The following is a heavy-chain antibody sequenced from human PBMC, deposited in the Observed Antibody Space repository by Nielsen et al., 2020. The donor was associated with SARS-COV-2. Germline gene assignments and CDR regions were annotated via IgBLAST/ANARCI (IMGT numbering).Heavy chain of an antibody. CDR2: ISWDGAST. CDR3: AKGCSSSSRDYMNV. V-gene: IGHV3-43*01. CDR1: GFTFDDYT. Sequence: GESLKISCAASGFTFDDYTMHWVRQPPGKGLEWVSLISWDGASTYYGDSVRGRFTISRENRKNSLFLQMNSLRTEDTALYYCAKGCSSSSRDYMNVWGKGTTVTVSS. D-gene: IGHD2-2*01. J-gene: IGHJ6*03.